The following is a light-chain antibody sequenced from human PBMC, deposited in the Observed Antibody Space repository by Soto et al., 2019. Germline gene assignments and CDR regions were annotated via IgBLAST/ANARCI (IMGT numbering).Light chain of an antibody. V-gene: IGKV3-15*01. Sequence: EIVMTQSPVTLSVSPGERATLSCRASQSVTSKLAWYQQKPGQAPRLLIYGAYARATGVPARFSGSGSGTEFTLTITNLQSEGFAVYYCQQYDNWPPFTFGPGTRVDIK. J-gene: IGKJ3*01. CDR2: GAY. CDR1: QSVTSK. CDR3: QQYDNWPPFT.